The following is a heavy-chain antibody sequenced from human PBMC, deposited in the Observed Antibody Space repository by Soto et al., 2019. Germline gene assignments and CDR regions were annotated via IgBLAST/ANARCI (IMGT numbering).Heavy chain of an antibody. V-gene: IGHV3-33*01. CDR1: GFTFSSYG. Sequence: GGSLRLSCAASGFTFSSYGMHWVRQAPGKGLEWVAVIWYDGSNKYYADSVKGRFTISRDNSKNTLYLQMNSLRAEDTAVYYCARGGDYYGSGGYYKVGSLHDYWGQGTLVTVSS. D-gene: IGHD3-10*01. CDR2: IWYDGSNK. J-gene: IGHJ4*02. CDR3: ARGGDYYGSGGYYKVGSLHDY.